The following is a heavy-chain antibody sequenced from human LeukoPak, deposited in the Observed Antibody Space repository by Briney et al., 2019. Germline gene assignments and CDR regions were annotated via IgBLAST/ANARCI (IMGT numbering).Heavy chain of an antibody. Sequence: GGSLRLSCAASGFTFSSYAMSWVHQAPGKGLEWVSAISGSGGSTYYADSVKGRFTISRDNSKNTLYLQMNSLRAEDTAVYYCAKGSPTDDIVVVPAAINYWGQGTLVTVSS. CDR3: AKGSPTDDIVVVPAAINY. J-gene: IGHJ4*02. D-gene: IGHD2-2*02. CDR2: ISGSGGST. V-gene: IGHV3-23*01. CDR1: GFTFSSYA.